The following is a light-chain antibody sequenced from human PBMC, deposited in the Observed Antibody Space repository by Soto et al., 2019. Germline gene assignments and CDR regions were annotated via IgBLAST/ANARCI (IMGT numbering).Light chain of an antibody. CDR1: QSLLHRNGYNY. CDR2: LGS. J-gene: IGKJ3*01. Sequence: DIVMTQSPLSLSVTPGEPASISCRCSQSLLHRNGYNYLDWYLQKPGQSPQLLISLGSNRASGVPDRIIGSGSVTHCTLNITRVEAGDVGVYYCMQALQTSFTFGRGTSADI. V-gene: IGKV2-28*01. CDR3: MQALQTSFT.